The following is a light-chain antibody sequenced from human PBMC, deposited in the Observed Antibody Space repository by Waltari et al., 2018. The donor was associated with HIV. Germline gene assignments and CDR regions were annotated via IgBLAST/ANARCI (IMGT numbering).Light chain of an antibody. CDR3: QQYNNWPLT. CDR2: AAS. V-gene: IGKV3-15*01. Sequence: EIEMTQSPATLTVSPGERASRPCRASQSIINNLAWYQHKPGQAPRLLISAASTRATGFPARFSGSGWGTEFTLTISSLQSEDSAVYYCQQYNNWPLTFGGGTKVEIK. CDR1: QSIINN. J-gene: IGKJ4*01.